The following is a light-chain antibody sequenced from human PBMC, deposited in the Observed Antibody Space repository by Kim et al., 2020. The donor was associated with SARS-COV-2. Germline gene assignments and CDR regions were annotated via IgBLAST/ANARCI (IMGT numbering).Light chain of an antibody. V-gene: IGLV2-14*03. Sequence: GQSYTLSCTGTSSAVGGSNFVSWYQQHPGKVPQLLIYAVSNRPAGVSNRFSGSKSGNTASLTISGLQAEDEADYYCSSYTNSDTRVFGGGTQLTVL. J-gene: IGLJ3*02. CDR2: AVS. CDR1: SSAVGGSNF. CDR3: SSYTNSDTRV.